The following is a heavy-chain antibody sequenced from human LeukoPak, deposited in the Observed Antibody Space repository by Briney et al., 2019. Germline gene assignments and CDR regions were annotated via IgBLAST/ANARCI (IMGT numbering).Heavy chain of an antibody. J-gene: IGHJ4*02. V-gene: IGHV3-30*18. CDR3: AKADGDY. CDR2: ISYDGSNK. CDR1: GFTFSSYG. Sequence: GGSLRLSCAASGFTFSSYGMHWVRQAPGKGLEWVAVISYDGSNKYYADSVKGRFTISRDNAKNSLYLQMNSLRAEDTALYYCAKADGDYWGQGTLVTVSS.